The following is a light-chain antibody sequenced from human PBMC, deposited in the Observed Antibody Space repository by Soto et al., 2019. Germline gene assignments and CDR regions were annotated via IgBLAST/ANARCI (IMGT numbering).Light chain of an antibody. V-gene: IGLV2-14*01. CDR2: GVT. J-gene: IGLJ1*01. CDR3: NSYTTRTTYV. CDR1: SSDVGAYNY. Sequence: QPVLTQPASVSGSPGQSITISCAGTSSDVGAYNYVSWYQQHPGKAPKLLIYGVTNRPSGVSNRFSGSKSGYTASLTISGLQADDEADYFCNSYTTRTTYVFGTGTKLTVL.